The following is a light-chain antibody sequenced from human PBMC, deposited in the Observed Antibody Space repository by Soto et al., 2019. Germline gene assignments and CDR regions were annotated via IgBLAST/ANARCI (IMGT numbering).Light chain of an antibody. CDR1: ESGSGY. CDR3: QQLSNLSIGT. Sequence: NVLAETLGTLSLSAGERGTLSCRASESGSGYVGWYQQKPGQGRGLLIDDTSTRATGIPARFSGSWSGTDFTLTISSLEPEDFAVYYCQQLSNLSIGTFGQGTRVEI. V-gene: IGKV3-11*01. J-gene: IGKJ5*01. CDR2: DTS.